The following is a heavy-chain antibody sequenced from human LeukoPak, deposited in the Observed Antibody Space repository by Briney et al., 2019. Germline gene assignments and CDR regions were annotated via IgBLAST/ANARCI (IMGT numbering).Heavy chain of an antibody. Sequence: GGSLRLSCEASEFTFSSNWMHWVRQAPGKGLVGVSRINSDGTTTIYADSVKGRFTITRDNGKNTLYLQMNSLRAEDTAVYYCAREGYYDSSGYSIRFSYWGQGTLVTVSS. CDR2: INSDGTTT. CDR1: EFTFSSNW. V-gene: IGHV3-74*01. CDR3: AREGYYDSSGYSIRFSY. D-gene: IGHD3-22*01. J-gene: IGHJ4*02.